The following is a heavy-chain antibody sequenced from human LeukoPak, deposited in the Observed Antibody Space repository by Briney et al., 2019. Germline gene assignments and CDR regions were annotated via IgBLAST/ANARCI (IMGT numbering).Heavy chain of an antibody. Sequence: WGSLRLSCAASGVIFSNDAMTWIRHAPRKGLDVGSIISGSGDNTYYADSVKGRFTISRENSKNTVFLQMNSLSADAAAVYYCSFRSEISQMYYWGQGTLVTVSS. CDR1: GVIFSNDA. CDR3: SFRSEISQMYY. D-gene: IGHD5-24*01. J-gene: IGHJ4*02. V-gene: IGHV3-23*01. CDR2: ISGSGDNT.